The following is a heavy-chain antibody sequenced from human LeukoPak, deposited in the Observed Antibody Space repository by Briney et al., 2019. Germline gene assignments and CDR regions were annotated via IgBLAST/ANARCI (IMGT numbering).Heavy chain of an antibody. V-gene: IGHV3-74*01. D-gene: IGHD3-10*01. CDR3: AREDWDRGASFDY. CDR2: INNDGSTT. Sequence: PGGSLRLSCVASGFTFNNNWMHWVRQAPGKGLVWVSRINNDGSTTSYADSVKGRFTISRDNSKNTLYLQMNSLRAEDTAVYYCAREDWDRGASFDYWGQGTLVTVSS. J-gene: IGHJ4*02. CDR1: GFTFNNNW.